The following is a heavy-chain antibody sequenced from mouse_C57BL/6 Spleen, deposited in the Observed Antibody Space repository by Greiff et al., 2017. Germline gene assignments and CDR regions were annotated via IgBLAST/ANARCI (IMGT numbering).Heavy chain of an antibody. V-gene: IGHV5-12*01. J-gene: IGHJ4*01. Sequence: EVHLVESGGGLVQPGGSLKLSCAASGFTFSDYYMYWVRQTPEKRLEWVAYISNGGGSTYYPDTVKGRFTISRDNAKNTLYLQMSRLKSEDTAMYYCARSNYDYYYAMDYWGQGTSVTVSS. D-gene: IGHD2-5*01. CDR3: ARSNYDYYYAMDY. CDR2: ISNGGGST. CDR1: GFTFSDYY.